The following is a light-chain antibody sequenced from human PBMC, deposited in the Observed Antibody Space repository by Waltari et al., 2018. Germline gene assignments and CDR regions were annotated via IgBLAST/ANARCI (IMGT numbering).Light chain of an antibody. Sequence: SYELTQSPSVSVSPGQKASITLSGAKLGNKYSFWYQVKPGQSPVLVIYQDTKRPSGIPERFSGSNSGNTATLTVSGTQAMDEADYFCQAWDSNTAWVFGGGTKLTVL. V-gene: IGLV3-1*01. CDR2: QDT. CDR3: QAWDSNTAWV. CDR1: KLGNKY. J-gene: IGLJ3*02.